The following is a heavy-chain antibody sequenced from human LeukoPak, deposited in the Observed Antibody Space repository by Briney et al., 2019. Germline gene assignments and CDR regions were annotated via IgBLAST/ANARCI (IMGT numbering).Heavy chain of an antibody. D-gene: IGHD4-17*01. Sequence: GGSLRLSCAASGFTFSSYGMTWVRQAPGKGLEWVSYISSSSSTIYYADSVKGRFTISRDNAKNSLYLQMNSLKTEDTAVYYCTRSGRYGDYDYFDYWGQGTLVTVSS. CDR3: TRSGRYGDYDYFDY. CDR1: GFTFSSYG. J-gene: IGHJ4*02. V-gene: IGHV3-48*01. CDR2: ISSSSSTI.